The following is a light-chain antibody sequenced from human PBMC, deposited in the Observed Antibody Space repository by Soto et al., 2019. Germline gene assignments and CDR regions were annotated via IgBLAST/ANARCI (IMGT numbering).Light chain of an antibody. V-gene: IGKV1-39*01. Sequence: DIQMTQSPSSLSASVGDRVTITCRASQSISSNLNWYQQKPGKAPKLLIYAASSLQSGVPSRFSGSGSGTDFTLTISSLQPEDFATYYCQQSYSTPSITFGQGTRLEMK. J-gene: IGKJ5*01. CDR2: AAS. CDR1: QSISSN. CDR3: QQSYSTPSIT.